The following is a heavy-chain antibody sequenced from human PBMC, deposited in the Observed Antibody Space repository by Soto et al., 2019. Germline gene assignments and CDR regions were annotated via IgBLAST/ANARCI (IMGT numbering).Heavy chain of an antibody. D-gene: IGHD2-8*02. V-gene: IGHV3-23*01. CDR1: GFTCSSYD. J-gene: IGHJ3*02. Sequence: EVQLLDSGGGLIQPGGSLRLSCAASGFTCSSYDMSWVRQAPGKGLEWVSTILVGGSTHYPDSVKGRFTISRDNSKNTVFLQMNSLTAGDTAVYYCAKATATGGGAFDICGQGTMVTVSS. CDR3: AKATATGGGAFDI. CDR2: ILVGGST.